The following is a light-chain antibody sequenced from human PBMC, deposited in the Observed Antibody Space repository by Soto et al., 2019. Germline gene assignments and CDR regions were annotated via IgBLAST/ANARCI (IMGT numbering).Light chain of an antibody. CDR1: SSDIGGYDY. J-gene: IGLJ2*01. CDR3: SSFSGSDTPVV. V-gene: IGLV2-14*01. Sequence: QSALTQPASVSGSPGQSITISCSGTSSDIGGYDYVSWYQQHPGKAPKLIIYEVTHGPSGVSHRFSGSKSGNTASLTISGLPAEDDADYYCSSFSGSDTPVVFGGGTKLTVL. CDR2: EVT.